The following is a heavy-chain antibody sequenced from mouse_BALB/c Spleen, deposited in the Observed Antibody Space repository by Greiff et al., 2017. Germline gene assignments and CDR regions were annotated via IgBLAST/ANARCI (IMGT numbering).Heavy chain of an antibody. CDR2: ISYSGST. J-gene: IGHJ4*01. CDR3: ARGGTVYAMDY. Sequence: DVQLQESGPGLVKPSQSLSLTCTVTGYSITSDYAWNWIRQFPGNKLEWMGYISYSGSTSYNPSLKSRISITRDTSKNQFFLQLNSVTTEDTATYYCARGGTVYAMDYWGQGTSVTVSS. D-gene: IGHD1-1*01. CDR1: GYSITSDYA. V-gene: IGHV3-2*02.